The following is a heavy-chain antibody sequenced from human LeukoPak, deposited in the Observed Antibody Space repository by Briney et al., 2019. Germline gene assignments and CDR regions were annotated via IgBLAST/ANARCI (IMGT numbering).Heavy chain of an antibody. D-gene: IGHD2-2*01. V-gene: IGHV1-2*02. CDR2: INPNSGGT. Sequence: ASVKVSCKASGYTFTGYYMHWVRQAPGQGLEWMGWINPNSGGTNYAQKFQGRVTMTRDTSISTAYMELSRLRSDDTAVYYCARGYCSSTSCYLYFDYWGLGTLVTVSS. J-gene: IGHJ4*02. CDR3: ARGYCSSTSCYLYFDY. CDR1: GYTFTGYY.